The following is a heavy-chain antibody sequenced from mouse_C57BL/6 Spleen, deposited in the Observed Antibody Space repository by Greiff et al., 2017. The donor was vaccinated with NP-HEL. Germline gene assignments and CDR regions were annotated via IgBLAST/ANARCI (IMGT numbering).Heavy chain of an antibody. Sequence: EVKLVESGGGLVKPGGSLKLSCAASGFTFSDYGMHWVRQAPEKGLEWVAYISSGSSTIYYADTVKGRFTISRDNAKNTLFLQMTSLRSEDTAMYYCARDDYSWFVYWGQGTLVTVSA. J-gene: IGHJ3*01. D-gene: IGHD2-4*01. CDR2: ISSGSSTI. CDR3: ARDDYSWFVY. V-gene: IGHV5-17*01. CDR1: GFTFSDYG.